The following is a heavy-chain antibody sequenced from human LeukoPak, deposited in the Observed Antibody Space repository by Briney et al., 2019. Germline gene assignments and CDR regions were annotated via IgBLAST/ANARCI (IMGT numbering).Heavy chain of an antibody. CDR2: ISSSSSYI. V-gene: IGHV3-21*01. CDR1: GFTFSSYS. J-gene: IGHJ3*02. CDR3: AKDLGSGRPDAFDI. D-gene: IGHD3-10*02. Sequence: PGGSLRLSCAASGFTFSSYSMNWVRQAPGKGLEWVSSISSSSSYIYYADSVKGRFTISRDNAKNSLYLQMNSLRAEDTAVYYCAKDLGSGRPDAFDIWGQGTTITVSS.